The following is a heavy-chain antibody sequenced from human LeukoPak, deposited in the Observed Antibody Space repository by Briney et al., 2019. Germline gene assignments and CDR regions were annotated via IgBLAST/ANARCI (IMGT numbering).Heavy chain of an antibody. J-gene: IGHJ4*02. D-gene: IGHD4-17*01. CDR2: IYHSGST. Sequence: PSQTLSLTCAVSGGSISSGGYSWSWIRQPPGKGLEWIGYIYHSGSTYYNPSLKSRVTISVDRSKNQFSLKLSSVTAADTAVYYCARLTVTPFVYFDYWGQGTLVTVSS. CDR1: GGSISSGGYS. CDR3: ARLTVTPFVYFDY. V-gene: IGHV4-30-2*01.